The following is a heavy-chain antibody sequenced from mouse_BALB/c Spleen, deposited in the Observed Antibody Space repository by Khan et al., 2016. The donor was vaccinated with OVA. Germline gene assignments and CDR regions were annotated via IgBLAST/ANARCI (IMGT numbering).Heavy chain of an antibody. CDR3: ARGKYYEYAMDY. CDR2: ISYSGST. D-gene: IGHD1-1*01. CDR1: GYSITSNYA. J-gene: IGHJ4*01. Sequence: EVQLQESGPGLVKPSQSLSLTCTVSGYSITSNYAWNWIRQFPGNKLEWMGYISYSGSTNYNPSLKSRISITRDKSKNQSFLQLNSVTTEDRGTYYCARGKYYEYAMDYWGQGTSVTVSS. V-gene: IGHV3-2*02.